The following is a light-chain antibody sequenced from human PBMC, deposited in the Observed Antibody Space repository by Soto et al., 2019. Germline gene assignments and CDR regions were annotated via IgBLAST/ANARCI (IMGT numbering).Light chain of an antibody. V-gene: IGKV2-30*01. CDR2: KIS. J-gene: IGKJ1*01. Sequence: DVVMTQSPLSLPVTLGQPASISCSSSQILVDRDGKTYFNWYQQRPGQPPRRLIYKISYRDSGVPDRFSGGGSGTYFTLQISRVEAEDVGFYYCVQGTLWPWTFGQGTKVDIK. CDR3: VQGTLWPWT. CDR1: QILVDRDGKTY.